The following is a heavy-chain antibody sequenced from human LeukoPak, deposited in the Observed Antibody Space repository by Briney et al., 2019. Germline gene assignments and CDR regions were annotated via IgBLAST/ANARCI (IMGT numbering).Heavy chain of an antibody. CDR3: VTGCSSTSCNNDAFDI. D-gene: IGHD2-2*01. CDR2: INAGNGNT. CDR1: GGTFSSYA. Sequence: ASVKASCKASGGTFSSYAISWVRQAPGQRLEWMGWINAGNGNTKYSQKFQGRVTITRDTSASTAYMELSSLRSEDTAVYYCVTGCSSTSCNNDAFDIWGQGTMVTVSS. J-gene: IGHJ3*02. V-gene: IGHV1-3*01.